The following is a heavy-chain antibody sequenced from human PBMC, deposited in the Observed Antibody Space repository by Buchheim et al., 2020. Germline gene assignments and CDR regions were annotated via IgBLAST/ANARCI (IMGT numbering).Heavy chain of an antibody. J-gene: IGHJ4*02. CDR3: ARDSSGWHD. V-gene: IGHV3-23*01. CDR1: GFTFSSYA. CDR2: ISGSGGSP. Sequence: EVQLLESGGGLVQPGGSLRLSCAASGFTFSSYAMNWVRQAPGKGLEWGSTISGSGGSPYSADSIKGRFSISRKNSNNTLYLQMNSLRAEDTAVYYCARDSSGWHDWGQGTL. D-gene: IGHD6-19*01.